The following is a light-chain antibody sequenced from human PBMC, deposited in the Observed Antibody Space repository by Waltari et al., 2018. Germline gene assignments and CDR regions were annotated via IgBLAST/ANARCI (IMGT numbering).Light chain of an antibody. Sequence: QSALTQPASVSGSPGQSITISCTGTSSDVGAYNHFSWYQQPPGKAPKLMIFDVSTRPAGVSNRFSGSKSGNTASLTISGLQAEDEADYYCSSYISSSTLELFGGGTSLTVL. J-gene: IGLJ2*01. CDR1: SSDVGAYNH. V-gene: IGLV2-14*03. CDR3: SSYISSSTLEL. CDR2: DVS.